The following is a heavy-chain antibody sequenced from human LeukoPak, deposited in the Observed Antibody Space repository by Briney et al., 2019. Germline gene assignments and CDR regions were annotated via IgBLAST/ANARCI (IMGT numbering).Heavy chain of an antibody. Sequence: SETLSLTCTVSGGSISSSNHYWSWIRQPPGKGLEWIGEINHSGSTNYNPSLKSRVTISVDTSKNQFSLKLSSVTAADTAVYYCARARWYSNWFDPWGQGTLVTVSS. V-gene: IGHV4-39*07. J-gene: IGHJ5*02. CDR2: INHSGST. CDR1: GGSISSSNHY. CDR3: ARARWYSNWFDP. D-gene: IGHD1-1*01.